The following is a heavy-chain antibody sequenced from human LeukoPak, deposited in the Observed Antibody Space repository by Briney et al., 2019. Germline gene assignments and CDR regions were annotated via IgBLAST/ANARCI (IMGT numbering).Heavy chain of an antibody. V-gene: IGHV3-33*01. D-gene: IGHD3-10*01. CDR3: ARDKNYGSGSYCQY. Sequence: GGSLRLSCAASGFTFSSYGMHWVRQAPGKGLEWVAVIWYDGSNKYYADSVKGRFTISRDNSKNTLYLQMNSLRAEDTAVYYCARDKNYGSGSYCQYWGQGTLVTVSS. CDR2: IWYDGSNK. CDR1: GFTFSSYG. J-gene: IGHJ1*01.